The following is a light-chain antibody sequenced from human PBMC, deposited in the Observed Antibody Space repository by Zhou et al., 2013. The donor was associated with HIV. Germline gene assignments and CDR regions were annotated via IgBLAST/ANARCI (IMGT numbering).Light chain of an antibody. CDR2: AAS. Sequence: DIQMTQSPSSLSASVGDRVTITCRASQGISSWLAWYQQKPGKAPKYLIYAASNLEGGVPSRFSGSGSGTEFTLTIRSLQPDDFATYYCQQYNSYPITFGQGTRLEIK. CDR3: QQYNSYPIT. CDR1: QGISSW. J-gene: IGKJ5*01. V-gene: IGKV1D-16*01.